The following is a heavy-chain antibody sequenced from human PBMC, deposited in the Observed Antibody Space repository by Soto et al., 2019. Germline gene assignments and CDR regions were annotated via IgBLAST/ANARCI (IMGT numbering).Heavy chain of an antibody. D-gene: IGHD7-27*01. CDR1: GYTFTSYY. V-gene: IGHV1-46*01. J-gene: IGHJ5*02. Sequence: QVQLVQSGAEVKKPGASVKVSCKASGYTFTSYYMHWVRQAPGQGLEWMGIINPSGGSTSYAQKCQGRVTMTRDTSTSTVYMELSSLRSEDTAVYYWARASGAWFDPWGQGTLVTVSS. CDR2: INPSGGST. CDR3: ARASGAWFDP.